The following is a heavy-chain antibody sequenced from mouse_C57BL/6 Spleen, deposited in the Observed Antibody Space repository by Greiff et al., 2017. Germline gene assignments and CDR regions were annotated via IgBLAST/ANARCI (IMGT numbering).Heavy chain of an antibody. Sequence: EVKLVESEGGLVQPGSSMKLSCTASGFTFSDYYMAWVRQVPEKGLEWVANINYDGSSTYYLDSLKSRFIISRDNAKNILYLQMSSLKSEDTATYYCARDGYYRMDYWGQGTSVTVSS. CDR3: ARDGYYRMDY. D-gene: IGHD2-3*01. CDR2: INYDGSST. CDR1: GFTFSDYY. J-gene: IGHJ4*01. V-gene: IGHV5-16*01.